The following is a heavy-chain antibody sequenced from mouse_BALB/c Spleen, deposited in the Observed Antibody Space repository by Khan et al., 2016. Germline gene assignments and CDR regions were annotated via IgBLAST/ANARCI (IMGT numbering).Heavy chain of an antibody. V-gene: IGHV5-6*01. CDR3: AMQRNYGSTYRWSFDV. Sequence: EMELVEPGGDLVKPGGSLKLSCAASGFTFSSYGMSWVRQTPDKRLEWVATISTGGSYTYYTDSVKGRFTISRDNANNTLYLQMSSTKSEDTAMYYCAMQRNYGSTYRWSFDVWGAETTVTVSS. D-gene: IGHD1-1*01. J-gene: IGHJ1*01. CDR1: GFTFSSYG. CDR2: ISTGGSYT.